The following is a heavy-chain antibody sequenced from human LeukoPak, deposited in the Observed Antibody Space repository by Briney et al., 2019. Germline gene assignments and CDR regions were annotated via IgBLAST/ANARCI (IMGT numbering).Heavy chain of an antibody. CDR2: ISYDGSNK. CDR3: TRVGYIDEGIDY. J-gene: IGHJ4*02. Sequence: GGSLRLSCAASGFTFSSYGMHWVHQAPGKGLEWVAVISYDGSNKYYADSVKGRFTISRDNAKNSLYLQMNSLRAEDTAIYYCTRVGYIDEGIDYWGQGTLVTVSS. V-gene: IGHV3-30*03. D-gene: IGHD5-24*01. CDR1: GFTFSSYG.